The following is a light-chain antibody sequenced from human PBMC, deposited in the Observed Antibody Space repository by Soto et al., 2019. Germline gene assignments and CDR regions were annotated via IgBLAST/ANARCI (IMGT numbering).Light chain of an antibody. CDR1: QSVSSY. J-gene: IGKJ4*01. V-gene: IGKV3-11*01. Sequence: EIVLTQSPATLSLSPGERATLSCRASQSVSSYLGWYQQKPGQAPRLLIYDASNRATGIPARFSGSGSGTDITLTISSLEPEDFAVYYCQQRSNWVLTFGGGTKVEIK. CDR2: DAS. CDR3: QQRSNWVLT.